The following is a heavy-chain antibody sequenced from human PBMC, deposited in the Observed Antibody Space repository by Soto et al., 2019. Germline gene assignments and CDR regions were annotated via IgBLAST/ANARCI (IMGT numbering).Heavy chain of an antibody. CDR2: IYHSGRT. V-gene: IGHV4-30-2*01. J-gene: IGHJ1*01. D-gene: IGHD3-10*01. Sequence: PSETLSLTCAVSGGSISSGGYSWSWIRQPPGKGLEWIGYIYHSGRTFYADSVEGRFTISIDNSENTLYLQMNSLRAEDTAVYYCARDGARTSYFEYFLHWAQGTLVTVSS. CDR1: GGSISSGGYS. CDR3: ARDGARTSYFEYFLH.